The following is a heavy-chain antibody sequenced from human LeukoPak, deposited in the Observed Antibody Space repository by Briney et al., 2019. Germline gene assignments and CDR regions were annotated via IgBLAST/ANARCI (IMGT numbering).Heavy chain of an antibody. Sequence: SETLSLTCTVSRGSISGYYWSWIRQPPGKGLEWIGYIYYSDNTNYHPSLKSRVTISLDTSKNQFSLKLSSVTTADTAVYFCARRVAVAGTPKAHFDYWGQGILVTVSS. CDR3: ARRVAVAGTPKAHFDY. V-gene: IGHV4-59*08. CDR1: RGSISGYY. J-gene: IGHJ4*02. D-gene: IGHD6-19*01. CDR2: IYYSDNT.